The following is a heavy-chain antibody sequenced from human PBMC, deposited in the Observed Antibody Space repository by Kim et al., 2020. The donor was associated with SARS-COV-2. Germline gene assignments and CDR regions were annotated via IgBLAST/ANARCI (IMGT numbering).Heavy chain of an antibody. CDR2: IRNKANSYTT. CDR1: GFTFSDHY. CDR3: ARTPYYDNSGLYYFDY. D-gene: IGHD3-22*01. J-gene: IGHJ4*02. Sequence: GGSLRLSCAASGFTFSDHYMDWVRQAPGKGLEWVGRIRNKANSYTTEYAASVKGRFTISRDDSNNSLYLQMNSLKTEDTAVYYCARTPYYDNSGLYYFDYWGQGTLVTVSS. V-gene: IGHV3-72*01.